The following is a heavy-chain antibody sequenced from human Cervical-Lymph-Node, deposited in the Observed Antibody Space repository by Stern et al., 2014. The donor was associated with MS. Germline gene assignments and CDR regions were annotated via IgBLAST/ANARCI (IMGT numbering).Heavy chain of an antibody. CDR1: GYTFTSYD. CDR2: MNPNSGNT. D-gene: IGHD3-10*01. Sequence: VQLVESGAEVKKPGASVKVSCKASGYTFTSYDIHWVRQATGQGLEWMGWMNPNSGNTGYAQKFQGRVTMTRNTSISTAYMELSSLRSEDTAVYYCARELLWFGESVYYYYGMDVWGQGTTVTVSS. V-gene: IGHV1-8*01. CDR3: ARELLWFGESVYYYYGMDV. J-gene: IGHJ6*02.